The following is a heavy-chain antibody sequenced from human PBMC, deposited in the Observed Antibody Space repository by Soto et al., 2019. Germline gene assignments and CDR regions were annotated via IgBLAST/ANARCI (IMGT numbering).Heavy chain of an antibody. V-gene: IGHV1-2*02. CDR3: ARRAGGAVVWYYDL. J-gene: IGHJ2*01. Sequence: QVQLVQSGAEVKKPGASVKVSCKASGYTFTGYHMHWVRQAPGQGLEWMGWINPNSGGTNYAQKFQGRVTMTRDTSISTAYMEVSRLRSDDTAIYYCARRAGGAVVWYYDLWGRGTLVTV. CDR1: GYTFTGYH. CDR2: INPNSGGT. D-gene: IGHD2-21*01.